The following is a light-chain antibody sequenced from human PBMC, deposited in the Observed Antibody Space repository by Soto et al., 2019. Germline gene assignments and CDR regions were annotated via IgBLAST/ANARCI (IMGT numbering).Light chain of an antibody. Sequence: DIQMTQSPSTLSASXGDRVTITCRASQTISRWLAWYQQKPGKAPNLLIYDASNLESGVPSRFSGSGSGTEFTLTINSLQSDDFATYFCQQYNTFSPWTFRQGTKVDIK. CDR1: QTISRW. CDR3: QQYNTFSPWT. J-gene: IGKJ1*01. V-gene: IGKV1-5*01. CDR2: DAS.